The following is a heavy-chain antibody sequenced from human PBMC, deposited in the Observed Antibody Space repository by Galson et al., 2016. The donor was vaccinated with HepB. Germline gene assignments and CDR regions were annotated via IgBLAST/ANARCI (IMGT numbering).Heavy chain of an antibody. J-gene: IGHJ4*02. CDR2: ISPGRPNT. D-gene: IGHD5-24*01. CDR1: GFAFSNSA. CDR3: AVWLQTNFDH. Sequence: SLRLSCAASGFAFSNSAMGWIRQVPGKGLEWVSTISPGRPNTPYADSVWSRFTISRDDAKDTVFLHMYSLRAEDTAVYYCAVWLQTNFDHWGQGTCVAVSS. V-gene: IGHV3-23*01.